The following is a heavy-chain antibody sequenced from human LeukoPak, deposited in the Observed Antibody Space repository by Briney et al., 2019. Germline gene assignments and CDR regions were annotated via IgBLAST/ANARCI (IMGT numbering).Heavy chain of an antibody. V-gene: IGHV4-39*07. J-gene: IGHJ5*02. CDR3: ARGGLAAAGT. CDR1: GDSISRSTYY. CDR2: IYYSGST. Sequence: SETLSLTCSVSGDSISRSTYYWGWIRQPPGKGLEWIGSIYYSGSTYYNPSLKSRVTISVDTSKNQFSLKLSSVTAADTAVYYCARGGLAAAGTWGQGTLVTVSS. D-gene: IGHD6-13*01.